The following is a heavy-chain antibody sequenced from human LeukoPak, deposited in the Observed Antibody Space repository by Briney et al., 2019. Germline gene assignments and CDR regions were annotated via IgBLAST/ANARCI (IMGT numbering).Heavy chain of an antibody. V-gene: IGHV4-59*01. D-gene: IGHD5-12*01. J-gene: IGHJ3*02. CDR1: GDSINNSY. Sequence: PSETLSLTCTVSGDSINNSYWSRIRQPPGKGLEWIGYFYYSGTSNYNPSLQSRVTISGDTSMNRLSLRLISVTAADTAVYYCARVPISVIVAEGAFDIWGQGTMVAVSS. CDR2: FYYSGTS. CDR3: ARVPISVIVAEGAFDI.